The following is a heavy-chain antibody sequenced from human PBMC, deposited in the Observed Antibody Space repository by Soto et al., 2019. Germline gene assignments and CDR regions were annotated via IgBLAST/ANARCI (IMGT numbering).Heavy chain of an antibody. D-gene: IGHD6-13*01. J-gene: IGHJ6*02. V-gene: IGHV2-5*01. CDR1: GFSLSTSGVG. CDR2: IYWNDDK. CDR3: ADGDKAAAGTRYYYDIDG. Sequence: QSALKESGPTLVKPTQTLTLTCTFSGFSLSTSGVGVGWIRQPRGKALEGLALIYWNDDKRYSPSLKSRLTITKDADKDNVLLTMTKIDPVDTSTHYCADGDKAAAGTRYYYDIDGWGQGTKVSVSS.